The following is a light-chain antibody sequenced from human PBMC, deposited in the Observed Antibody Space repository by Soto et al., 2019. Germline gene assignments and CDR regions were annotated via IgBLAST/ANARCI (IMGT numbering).Light chain of an antibody. CDR1: QSVSNS. CDR3: HQSYSNPQT. Sequence: DIQMTQSPSSLSASVGDRVTITCLANQSVSNSLNWYQQKPGKAPKLLIYAASSLRSGVPSRFSGSGSGTDFTLTISSLQPEDFATYYCHQSYSNPQTFGQGTKVDIK. J-gene: IGKJ1*01. CDR2: AAS. V-gene: IGKV1-39*01.